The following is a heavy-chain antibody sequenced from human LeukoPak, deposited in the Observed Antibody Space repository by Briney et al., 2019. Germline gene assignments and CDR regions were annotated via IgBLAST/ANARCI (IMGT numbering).Heavy chain of an antibody. Sequence: ASVKVSCKASGGTFSSYAISWVRQAPGQGLEWMGRIIPIFGTANYAQKFQGRVTITTDESTSTAYMELSSLRSEDTAVYYCARDRTAVAGTWSGADLKHNWFDPWGQGTLVTVSS. CDR2: IIPIFGTA. D-gene: IGHD6-19*01. CDR1: GGTFSSYA. CDR3: ARDRTAVAGTWSGADLKHNWFDP. J-gene: IGHJ5*02. V-gene: IGHV1-69*05.